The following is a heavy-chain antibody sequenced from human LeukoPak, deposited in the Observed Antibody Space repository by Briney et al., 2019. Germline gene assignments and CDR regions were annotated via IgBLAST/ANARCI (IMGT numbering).Heavy chain of an antibody. D-gene: IGHD6-13*01. V-gene: IGHV4-61*01. J-gene: IGHJ6*02. CDR1: GGSISSSSYY. CDR2: IYYSGST. Sequence: PSETLSLTCTVSGGSISSSSYYWSWIRQPPGKGLEWIGYIYYSGSTNYNPSLKSRVTISVDTSKNQFSLKVTSVTAADTAVYYCARDPGSSWPHQGNEYYYYYGMDVWGQGTTVTVSS. CDR3: ARDPGSSWPHQGNEYYYYYGMDV.